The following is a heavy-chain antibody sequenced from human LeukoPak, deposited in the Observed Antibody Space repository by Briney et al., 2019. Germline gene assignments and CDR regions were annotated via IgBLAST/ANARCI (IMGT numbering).Heavy chain of an antibody. CDR2: INHSGST. V-gene: IGHV4-39*07. D-gene: IGHD3-10*01. CDR1: GGSISSGGYY. J-gene: IGHJ4*02. CDR3: ARGGY. Sequence: SETLSLTCTVSGGSISSGGYYWSWIRQPPGKGLEWIGEINHSGSTNYNPSLKSRVTISVDTSKNQFSLKLSSVTAADTAVYYCARGGYWGQGTLVTVSS.